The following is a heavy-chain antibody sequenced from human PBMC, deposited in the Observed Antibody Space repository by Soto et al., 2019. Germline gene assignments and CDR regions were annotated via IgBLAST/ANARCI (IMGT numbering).Heavy chain of an antibody. V-gene: IGHV1-69*13. CDR2: IIPIFGTA. Sequence: VASVKVSCKASGGTFSSYAISWVRQAPGQGLEWMGGIIPIFGTANYAQKFQGRVTITADESTSTAYMELSSLRSEDTAVYYCARGPNWNFPRTRFDYWGQGTLVTVSS. CDR3: ARGPNWNFPRTRFDY. J-gene: IGHJ4*02. CDR1: GGTFSSYA. D-gene: IGHD1-7*01.